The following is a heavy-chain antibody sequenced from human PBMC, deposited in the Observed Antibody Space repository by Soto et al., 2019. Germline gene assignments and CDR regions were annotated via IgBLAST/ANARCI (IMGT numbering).Heavy chain of an antibody. D-gene: IGHD6-19*01. V-gene: IGHV3-43D*04. CDR2: ISWDGGST. CDR1: GFTFDDYA. J-gene: IGHJ4*02. CDR3: AKDGYSSGWFLDY. Sequence: EVQLVESGGVVVQPGGSLRLSCAASGFTFDDYAMHWVRQAPGKGLEWVSLISWDGGSTYYADSVKGRFTISRDNSKHSLYLQMNSLRAEDTALYYCAKDGYSSGWFLDYWGQGTLVTVSS.